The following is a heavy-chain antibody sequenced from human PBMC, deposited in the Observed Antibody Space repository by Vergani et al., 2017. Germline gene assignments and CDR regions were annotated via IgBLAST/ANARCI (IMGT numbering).Heavy chain of an antibody. CDR3: ARFSPVSSSSLYQGASTSKYYFDY. J-gene: IGHJ4*02. Sequence: QVQLQESGPGLVKPSETLSLTCTVSGGSISSYYWSWIRQPPGKGLEWIGYIYYSGSTNYNPSLKSRVTISVDTSKNQSSLKLSSVTAADTAVYYCARFSPVSSSSLYQGASTSKYYFDYWGQGTLVTVSS. CDR2: IYYSGST. D-gene: IGHD6-13*01. V-gene: IGHV4-59*01. CDR1: GGSISSYY.